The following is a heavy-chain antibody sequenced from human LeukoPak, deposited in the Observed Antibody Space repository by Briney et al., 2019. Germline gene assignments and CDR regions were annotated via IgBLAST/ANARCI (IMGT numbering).Heavy chain of an antibody. J-gene: IGHJ6*02. CDR1: GGSLSGYY. V-gene: IGHV4-31*11. D-gene: IGHD3-3*01. CDR2: IYYSGST. CDR3: ARDVKRHDFWSGYQAGWYYGMDV. Sequence: SSETLSLTCAVYGGSLSGYYWSWIRQHPGKGLEWIGYIYYSGSTYYNPSLKSRVTISVDTSKNQFSLKLSSVTAADTAVYYCARDVKRHDFWSGYQAGWYYGMDVWGQGTTVTVSS.